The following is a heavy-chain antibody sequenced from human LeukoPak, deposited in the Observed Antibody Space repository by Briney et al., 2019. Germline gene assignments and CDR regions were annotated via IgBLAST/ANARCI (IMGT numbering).Heavy chain of an antibody. CDR1: GFTFSSYA. D-gene: IGHD3-10*01. CDR2: ISGSGGST. CDR3: AKDYYGSGSPYYYGMDV. J-gene: IGHJ6*02. Sequence: GGSLRLSCAASGFTFSSYAMSWVRQAPGKGLEWVSAISGSGGSTYYADSVKGRFTISRDNSKNTLYLQMNSLRAEDTAVYYCAKDYYGSGSPYYYGMDVWGQGTTVTVSS. V-gene: IGHV3-23*01.